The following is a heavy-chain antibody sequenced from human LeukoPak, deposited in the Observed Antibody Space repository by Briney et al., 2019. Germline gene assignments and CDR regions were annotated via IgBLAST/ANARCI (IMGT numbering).Heavy chain of an antibody. J-gene: IGHJ4*02. CDR2: IWYDGSNK. Sequence: PGGSLRLSCAASGFTFSSYGMHWVRQAPGKGLEWVTVIWYDGSNKYYADSVKGRFTISRDNSKNTLYLQMNSLRAEDTAVYYCAKERWELQGGFDYWGQGTLVTVSS. D-gene: IGHD1-26*01. V-gene: IGHV3-33*06. CDR1: GFTFSSYG. CDR3: AKERWELQGGFDY.